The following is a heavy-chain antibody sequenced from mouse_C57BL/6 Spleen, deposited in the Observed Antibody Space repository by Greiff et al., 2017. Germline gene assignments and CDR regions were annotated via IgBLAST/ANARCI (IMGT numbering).Heavy chain of an antibody. CDR3: ARGGTGTAAY. Sequence: QVQLKQPGAELVMPGASVKLSCKASGYTFTSYWMHWVKQRPGQGLEWIGEIDPSDSYTNYNQKFKGKSTLTVDKSSSTAYMQLSSLTSEDSAVYYCARGGTGTAAYWGQGTLVTVSA. J-gene: IGHJ3*01. V-gene: IGHV1-69*01. D-gene: IGHD4-1*01. CDR1: GYTFTSYW. CDR2: IDPSDSYT.